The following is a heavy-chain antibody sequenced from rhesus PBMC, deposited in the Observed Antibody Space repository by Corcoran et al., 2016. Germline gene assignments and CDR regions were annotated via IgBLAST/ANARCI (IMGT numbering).Heavy chain of an antibody. D-gene: IGHD3-3*01. J-gene: IGHJ4*01. CDR3: AKDNPGWTGYYFY. CDR2: IYPGDSDT. Sequence: EVKLVQSGAEVKRPGESLRISCKTSGYSFTGSWISWVRQMPGKGLEWIGIIYPGDSDTRYSPSFQGHVTISAVKSINTAYLQWSSLKASDTATYYCAKDNPGWTGYYFYWGQGVLVTVSS. V-gene: IGHV5-43*01. CDR1: GYSFTGSW.